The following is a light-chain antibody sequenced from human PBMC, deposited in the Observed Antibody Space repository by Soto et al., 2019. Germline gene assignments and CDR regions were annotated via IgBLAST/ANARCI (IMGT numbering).Light chain of an antibody. V-gene: IGKV3-20*01. CDR1: QRITNNF. Sequence: EIVLTQSPGTLSLSPGERAALSCRASQRITNNFLAWFQQKPGLAPRLLIHGASTRASGVPDRFSGGGSGTDFVLTISRVEPEDFAVYFCQQSGRSPFTFGQGTKLQIK. J-gene: IGKJ2*01. CDR3: QQSGRSPFT. CDR2: GAS.